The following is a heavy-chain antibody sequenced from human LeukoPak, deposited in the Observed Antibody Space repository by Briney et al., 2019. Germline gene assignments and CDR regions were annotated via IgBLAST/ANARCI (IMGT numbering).Heavy chain of an antibody. CDR1: GFTFSSYG. V-gene: IGHV3-33*01. D-gene: IGHD6-13*01. CDR2: IQYDGSIE. CDR3: ARRIRIAAAGIFSYYYGMDV. J-gene: IGHJ6*02. Sequence: GGSLRLSCTASGFTFSSYGMHWVRQAPGRGLEWVAAIQYDGSIEYYADSVKGRFTISRDQSKNTLFLQVNSLRAEDTAVYYCARRIRIAAAGIFSYYYGMDVWGQGTTVTVSS.